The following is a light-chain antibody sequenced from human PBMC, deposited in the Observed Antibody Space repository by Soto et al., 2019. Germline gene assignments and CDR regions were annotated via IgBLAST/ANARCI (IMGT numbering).Light chain of an antibody. Sequence: VLTQSPGTLSSSPGERATLSCRASQSVSSSYLAWYQQKPGQAPRLLIYAASSRATGIPDRFSGSGSGTDFTLTISRLEPEDFAVYYCQKYGNSLPITFGQGTRLEIK. CDR3: QKYGNSLPIT. V-gene: IGKV3-20*01. CDR1: QSVSSSY. J-gene: IGKJ5*01. CDR2: AAS.